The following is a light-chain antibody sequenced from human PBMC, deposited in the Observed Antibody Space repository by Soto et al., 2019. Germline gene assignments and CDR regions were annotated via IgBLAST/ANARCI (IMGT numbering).Light chain of an antibody. Sequence: EILFTQSPATLSLSPGERGTLSCRASQSVSSYLAWYQQKPGQAPRILIYDASNRDTGIPARFSGSGSGTDFTLTISRLEPEDFAVYYCQQRSNWPGTFGQGTKVDIK. J-gene: IGKJ1*01. CDR3: QQRSNWPGT. CDR1: QSVSSY. CDR2: DAS. V-gene: IGKV3-11*01.